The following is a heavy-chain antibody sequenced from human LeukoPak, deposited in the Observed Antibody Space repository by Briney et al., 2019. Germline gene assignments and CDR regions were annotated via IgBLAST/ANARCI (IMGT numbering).Heavy chain of an antibody. CDR1: GFSLSTSGVG. D-gene: IGHD3-10*01. Sequence: SGPTLVNPPQTLTLTFTFSGFSLSTSGVGVGWIRQPPGKALEWLALIYWDDDKRYSPSLKSRLTITKDTSKNQVVLTMTNMDPVDTATYYCAHRLGPSWFGDRKNYFDYWGQGTLVTVS. V-gene: IGHV2-5*02. J-gene: IGHJ4*02. CDR2: IYWDDDK. CDR3: AHRLGPSWFGDRKNYFDY.